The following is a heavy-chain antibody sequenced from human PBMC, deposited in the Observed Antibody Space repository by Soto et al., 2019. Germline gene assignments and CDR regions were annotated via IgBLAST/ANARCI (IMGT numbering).Heavy chain of an antibody. J-gene: IGHJ6*03. CDR2: ISGSGERT. D-gene: IGHD3-3*01. CDR3: AKDGAWRLKYYYYDMDV. CDR1: GFTFSMFA. Sequence: EVQLLESGGGLVQPGGSLRLSCAASGFTFSMFAMTWVRQAPGKGLEWVSAISGSGERTYYADSVKGRFTISRDNSKNTLSLQMINLRAADTAVYLCAKDGAWRLKYYYYDMDVWGKGTTVTVSS. V-gene: IGHV3-23*01.